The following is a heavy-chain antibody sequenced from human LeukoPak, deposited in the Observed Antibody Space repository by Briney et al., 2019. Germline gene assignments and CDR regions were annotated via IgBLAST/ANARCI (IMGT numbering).Heavy chain of an antibody. CDR3: ARDVGLSGYDLNDY. Sequence: SGGSLRLSCVGSGFTFGTYWMTWVRQAPPIGLDWVANIKYDGSEKYYVDSVKGRFIISRDNAKNSVYLQMNSLRVDDTAVYYCARDVGLSGYDLNDYWGQGTLVTVSS. V-gene: IGHV3-7*01. J-gene: IGHJ4*02. CDR1: GFTFGTYW. D-gene: IGHD5-12*01. CDR2: IKYDGSEK.